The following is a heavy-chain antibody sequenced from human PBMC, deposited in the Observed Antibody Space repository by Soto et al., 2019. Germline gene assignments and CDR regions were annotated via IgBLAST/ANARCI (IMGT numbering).Heavy chain of an antibody. CDR2: FYYSGST. CDR1: GGSISSYY. V-gene: IGHV4-59*01. Sequence: PSETLSLTCTVSGGSISSYYWSWIRQPSGKGLEWIGYFYYSGSTNYNPSLKSRVTISVDTSKNQFSLKLSSVTAADTAIFYCARGRYCSGGSCFFDYWGQGTQVTVSS. CDR3: ARGRYCSGGSCFFDY. J-gene: IGHJ4*02. D-gene: IGHD2-15*01.